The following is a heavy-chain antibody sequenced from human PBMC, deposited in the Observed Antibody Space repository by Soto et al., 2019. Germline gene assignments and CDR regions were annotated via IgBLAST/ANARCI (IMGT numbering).Heavy chain of an antibody. CDR2: ISYSENT. J-gene: IGHJ5*02. CDR1: GGSISTYY. CDR3: ARGDDWKSSCFDP. D-gene: IGHD1-1*01. V-gene: IGHV4-59*01. Sequence: QVQLQESGPGLVKPSETLSLTCTVSGGSISTYYWNWIRQPPGKGLEWIGYISYSENTKYNPSLMSRVTISLDTSKNQLSLKLTSVTAADTAVYYCARGDDWKSSCFDPWGQGTLVTVSS.